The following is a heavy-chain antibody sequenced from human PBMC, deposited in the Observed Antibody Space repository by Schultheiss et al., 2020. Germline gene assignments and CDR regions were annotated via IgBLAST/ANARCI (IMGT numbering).Heavy chain of an antibody. J-gene: IGHJ4*02. CDR1: GFTFSSYG. D-gene: IGHD3-3*01. CDR3: AKKYYDFWSGYWSLDY. CDR2: ISYDGSNK. V-gene: IGHV3-30*18. Sequence: GGSLRLSCAASGFTFSSYGMHWVRQAPGKGLEWVAVISYDGSNKYYADSVKGRFTISRDNSKNTLYLQMNSLRAEDTAVYYCAKKYYDFWSGYWSLDYWGQGTLVTVSS.